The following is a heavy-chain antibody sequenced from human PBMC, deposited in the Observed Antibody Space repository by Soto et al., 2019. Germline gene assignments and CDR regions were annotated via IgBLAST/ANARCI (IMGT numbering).Heavy chain of an antibody. CDR1: GGSFSGYY. Sequence: SETLSLTCAVYGGSFSGYYWSWIRQPPGKGLEWIGEINHSGSTNYNPSLKSRVTISVDTSKNQFSLKLSSVTAADTAVYYCARRGLSNDAFDIWGQGTMVTVSS. CDR3: ARRGLSNDAFDI. CDR2: INHSGST. J-gene: IGHJ3*02. V-gene: IGHV4-34*01. D-gene: IGHD3-10*01.